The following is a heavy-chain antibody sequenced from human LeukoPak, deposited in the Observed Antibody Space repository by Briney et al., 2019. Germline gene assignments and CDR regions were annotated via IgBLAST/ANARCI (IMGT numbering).Heavy chain of an antibody. CDR2: IIPFLGTT. Sequence: ASVKVSCKASGGVFTTYAISWVRQAPGQGLEWMGSIIPFLGTTNYAQKFQGRVTITADKSTRTAYMELSYLRSEDPAVYYCTIIANVILFTHYLEYWGQGTLVTVSS. CDR3: TIIANVILFTHYLEY. J-gene: IGHJ4*02. D-gene: IGHD2-21*01. V-gene: IGHV1-69*04. CDR1: GGVFTTYA.